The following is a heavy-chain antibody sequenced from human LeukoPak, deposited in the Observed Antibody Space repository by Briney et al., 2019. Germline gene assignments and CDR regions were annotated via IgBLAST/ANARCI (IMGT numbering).Heavy chain of an antibody. CDR3: AKDFGRNLGGPGY. V-gene: IGHV3-23*01. Sequence: GGSLRLSCAASGFTFSTYTMAWVRQAPGGGLEWVSGISDNGGRTYYADSVKGQFAISRDDSKSTLYLQMNSLRGEDTAVYYCAKDFGRNLGGPGYWGRGTLVIVSS. D-gene: IGHD1-14*01. CDR1: GFTFSTYT. J-gene: IGHJ4*02. CDR2: ISDNGGRT.